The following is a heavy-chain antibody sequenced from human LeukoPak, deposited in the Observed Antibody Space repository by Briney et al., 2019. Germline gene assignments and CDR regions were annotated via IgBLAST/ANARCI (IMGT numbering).Heavy chain of an antibody. CDR1: GGTFSSYA. J-gene: IGHJ4*02. D-gene: IGHD3-10*01. Sequence: SVKVSCKASGGTFSSYAISWVRQAPGQGLEWMGRIIPILGIANYAQKFQGRVTITADKSKSTAYMELSSLSSEEPAVYYCARGSPGHDYWGQGPLVTVSS. CDR3: ARGSPGHDY. V-gene: IGHV1-69*04. CDR2: IIPILGIA.